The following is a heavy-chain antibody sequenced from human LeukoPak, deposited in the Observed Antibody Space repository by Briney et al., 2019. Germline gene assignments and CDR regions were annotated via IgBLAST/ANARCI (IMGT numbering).Heavy chain of an antibody. CDR3: ARDGCSSTSCRFYNWFDP. D-gene: IGHD2-2*01. Sequence: GGSLRLSCAASGFTFSNCDIHWVRQAPGKGLEWVTFIRYDGSNKYYAESVKGRFTSSRDNCKNTLYQQRNSLRAEDTAVYYCARDGCSSTSCRFYNWFDPWGQGTLVTVSS. V-gene: IGHV3-30*02. CDR2: IRYDGSNK. J-gene: IGHJ5*02. CDR1: GFTFSNCD.